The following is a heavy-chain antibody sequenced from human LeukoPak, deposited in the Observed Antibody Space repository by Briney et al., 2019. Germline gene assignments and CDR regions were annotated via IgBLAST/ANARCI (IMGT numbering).Heavy chain of an antibody. V-gene: IGHV4-39*07. Sequence: SETLSLTCTVSGGSISSYYWSWIRQPPGKGLEWIGSIYYSGSTYYNPSLKSRVTISVDTSKNQFSLKLSSVTAADTAVYYCARVSLVGSGRFFDYWGQGTLVTVSS. CDR1: GGSISSYY. CDR2: IYYSGST. J-gene: IGHJ4*02. CDR3: ARVSLVGSGRFFDY. D-gene: IGHD3-10*01.